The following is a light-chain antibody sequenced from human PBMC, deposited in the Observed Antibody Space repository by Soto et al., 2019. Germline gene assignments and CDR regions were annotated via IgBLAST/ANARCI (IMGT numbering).Light chain of an antibody. CDR3: QSFDSSMRAIYV. V-gene: IGLV1-40*01. CDR2: RNN. J-gene: IGLJ1*01. Sequence: QSVLTQPPSVSGAPGQRVTISCIGATSDVHWYQHLPGTAPKLLIYRNNNRPSGVADRFSCSKSGTSASLALTGLQAEDEADDYCQSFDSSMRAIYVFGTGTKLTVL. CDR1: GATSD.